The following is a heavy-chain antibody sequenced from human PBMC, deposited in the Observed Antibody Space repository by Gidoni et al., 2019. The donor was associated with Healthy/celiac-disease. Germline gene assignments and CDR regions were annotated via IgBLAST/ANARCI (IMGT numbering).Heavy chain of an antibody. D-gene: IGHD3-22*01. V-gene: IGHV3-23*01. CDR2: ISGSGGST. CDR3: AKDITMIVVAFCLDY. J-gene: IGHJ4*02. Sequence: EVQLLEYGGGLVQPGGSLRRSCAASGFTFSSYAMSWVRQVPGKGLEWVSAISGSGGSTYYADSVKGRFTISRDNSKNTLYLQMNSLRAEDTAVYYCAKDITMIVVAFCLDYWGQGTLVTVSS. CDR1: GFTFSSYA.